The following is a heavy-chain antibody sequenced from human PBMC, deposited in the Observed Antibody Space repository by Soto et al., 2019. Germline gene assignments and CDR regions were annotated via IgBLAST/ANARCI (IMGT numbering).Heavy chain of an antibody. J-gene: IGHJ4*02. CDR2: ISGSGDST. D-gene: IGHD2-15*01. Sequence: EVQLLESGGGLVQPGGSLRLSCAASGFTFSSYAMSWVRQAPGKGLKWVSAISGSGDSTYYADSVKGRFTISRDNSKNTMYLQMNSLRAVDTAVYYCAKVARDIVVVVAATPNYYWGQGTLVTVSS. CDR1: GFTFSSYA. CDR3: AKVARDIVVVVAATPNYY. V-gene: IGHV3-23*01.